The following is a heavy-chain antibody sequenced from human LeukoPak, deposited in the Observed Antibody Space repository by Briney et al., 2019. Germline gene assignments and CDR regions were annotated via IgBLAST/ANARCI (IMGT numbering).Heavy chain of an antibody. J-gene: IGHJ4*02. V-gene: IGHV1-3*01. D-gene: IGHD1-26*01. CDR2: INAGNGNT. CDR3: AREYIVGATAPFDY. CDR1: GYTFTSYA. Sequence: ASVKVSCKASGYTFTSYAMHWVRQAPGQRLEWMGWINAGNGNTKYSQKFQGRVTITRDTSASTAYMELSSLRSEDTAVYYCAREYIVGATAPFDYWGQGTLVTVSS.